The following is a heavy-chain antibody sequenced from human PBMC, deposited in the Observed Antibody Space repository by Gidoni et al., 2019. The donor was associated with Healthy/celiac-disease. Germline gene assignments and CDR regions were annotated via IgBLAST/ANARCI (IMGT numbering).Heavy chain of an antibody. CDR3: ASEYCSGGSCPPGY. CDR1: GFTFSSYA. V-gene: IGHV3-30-3*01. D-gene: IGHD2-15*01. Sequence: QVPMVESGGGVVPPGRSLRLSCAASGFTFSSYAMHWVRQPPGKGLEWVAVISYDGSNKYYADSVKGRFTISRDNSKNTLYLQMNSLRAEDTAVYYCASEYCSGGSCPPGYWGQGTLVTVSS. J-gene: IGHJ4*02. CDR2: ISYDGSNK.